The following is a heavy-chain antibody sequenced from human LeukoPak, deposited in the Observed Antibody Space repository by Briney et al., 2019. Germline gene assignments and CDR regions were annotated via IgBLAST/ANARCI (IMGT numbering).Heavy chain of an antibody. D-gene: IGHD6-19*01. CDR2: LYSGGST. CDR3: ARGQAQQWLVSPWNYYYMDV. Sequence: GGSLRLSCAAPGFTVSSNYMSWVRQAPGKGLEWVSVLYSGGSTYYADSVKGRFTISRDNAKNTLYLQMNSLRAEDTAVYYCARGQAQQWLVSPWNYYYMDVWGKGTTVTISS. J-gene: IGHJ6*03. CDR1: GFTVSSNY. V-gene: IGHV3-53*01.